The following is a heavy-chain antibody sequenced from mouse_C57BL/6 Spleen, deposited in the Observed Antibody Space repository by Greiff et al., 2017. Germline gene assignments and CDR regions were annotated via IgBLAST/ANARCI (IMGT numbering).Heavy chain of an antibody. CDR3: ARSTGSSYVAYFDY. J-gene: IGHJ2*01. D-gene: IGHD1-1*01. CDR2: IDPSDSYT. Sequence: VQLQQPGAELVMPGASVKLSCKASGYTFTSYWMHWVKQRPGQGLEWIGEIDPSDSYTNYNQKFKGKSTLTVDKSSSTAYMQLSSLTSEYSAVYYCARSTGSSYVAYFDYWGQGTTLTVSS. V-gene: IGHV1-69*01. CDR1: GYTFTSYW.